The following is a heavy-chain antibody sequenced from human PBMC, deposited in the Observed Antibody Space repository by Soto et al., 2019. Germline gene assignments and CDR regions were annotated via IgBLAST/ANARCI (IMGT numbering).Heavy chain of an antibody. J-gene: IGHJ6*02. D-gene: IGHD6-13*01. CDR3: ARGIAAAGPLYYYYGMDV. CDR1: GGTFSSYG. Sequence: SVKVSCKASGGTFSSYGISWVRQAPGQGVEWMGGIIPIFGTANYAQKFQGRVTITADESTSTAYMELSSLRSEDTAVYYCARGIAAAGPLYYYYGMDVWGQGTTVTVSS. V-gene: IGHV1-69*13. CDR2: IIPIFGTA.